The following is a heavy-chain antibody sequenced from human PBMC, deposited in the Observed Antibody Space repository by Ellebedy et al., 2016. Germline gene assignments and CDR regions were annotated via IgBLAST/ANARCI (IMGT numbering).Heavy chain of an antibody. CDR2: ISYDGSNK. Sequence: GGSLRLSCAASGFTFSSYAMHWVRQAPGKGLEWVAVISYDGSNKYYADSVKGRFTISRDNSKNTLYLQMNSLRAEDTAVYYCAREKGMVYAMIGFDYWGQGTLVTVSS. CDR1: GFTFSSYA. CDR3: AREKGMVYAMIGFDY. D-gene: IGHD2-8*01. J-gene: IGHJ4*02. V-gene: IGHV3-30-3*01.